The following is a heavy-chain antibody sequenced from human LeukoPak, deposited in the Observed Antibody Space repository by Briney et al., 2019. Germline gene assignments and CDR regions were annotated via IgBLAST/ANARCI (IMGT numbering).Heavy chain of an antibody. V-gene: IGHV3-53*05. CDR3: AKDIAFRRATGALFDY. D-gene: IGHD3-3*02. J-gene: IGHJ4*02. CDR2: ITGTGGSST. CDR1: GFTVSSNY. Sequence: GGSLRLSCAASGFTVSSNYMSWVRQAPGKGLEWVSGITGTGGSSTYYADSVKGRFTISRDNAKNSLYLQMNSLRAEDTALYYCAKDIAFRRATGALFDYWGQGILVTVSS.